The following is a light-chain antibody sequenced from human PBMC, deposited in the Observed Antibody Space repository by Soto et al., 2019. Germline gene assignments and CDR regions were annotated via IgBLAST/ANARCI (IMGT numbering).Light chain of an antibody. V-gene: IGKV3-15*01. Sequence: ETVLTQSPATLSVSPGGSATLTCRSSQSVGTKLAWYHQKPGQAPRILISGESSRATGIPDRFSGSGSGTEFTLTITRLQPEDFAVYYCQQYGRSPWTXGQGTKVDIK. J-gene: IGKJ1*01. CDR1: QSVGTK. CDR3: QQYGRSPWT. CDR2: GES.